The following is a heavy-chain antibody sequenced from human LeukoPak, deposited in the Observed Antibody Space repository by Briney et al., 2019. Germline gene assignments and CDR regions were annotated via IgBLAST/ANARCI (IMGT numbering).Heavy chain of an antibody. CDR1: GGTFSSYS. CDR3: ASGVTAVSTRLYY. D-gene: IGHD4-17*01. V-gene: IGHV3-48*02. Sequence: SCKGSGGTFSSYSMNWVRQAPGQGLEWVSFISVRSRTIYYTDSVKGRFTISRDNARNSLYLQMNSLRDEDTAVYYCASGVTAVSTRLYYWGQGTLVTVSS. CDR2: ISVRSRTI. J-gene: IGHJ4*02.